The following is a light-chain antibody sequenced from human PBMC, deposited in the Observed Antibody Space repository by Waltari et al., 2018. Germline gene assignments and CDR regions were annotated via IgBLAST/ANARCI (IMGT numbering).Light chain of an antibody. Sequence: QSDLTQPRSVSGSPGQSVTISCTGTSSNYVSWYQQHPGKAPQLMVFEVTRRPSGVPDRFAGSKSGNPASLTISGLQAEDEADYYCCSYGGRYVFGTATKVTVL. J-gene: IGLJ1*01. CDR1: SSNY. CDR2: EVT. V-gene: IGLV2-11*01. CDR3: CSYGGRYV.